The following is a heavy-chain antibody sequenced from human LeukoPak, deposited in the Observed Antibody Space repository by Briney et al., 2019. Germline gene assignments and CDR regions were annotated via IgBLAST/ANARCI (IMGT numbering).Heavy chain of an antibody. J-gene: IGHJ4*02. Sequence: GGSLRLSCAASGFTFSSYAMSWVRQAPGEGLEWVSVIGGSSGTTYYADSVKGRFTISRDNSKNMLFLQMNSLRAEDTAVYYCARGKGTSWKYYFGSWGQGTRVIVSS. CDR2: IGGSSGTT. CDR1: GFTFSSYA. CDR3: ARGKGTSWKYYFGS. V-gene: IGHV3-23*01. D-gene: IGHD1-1*01.